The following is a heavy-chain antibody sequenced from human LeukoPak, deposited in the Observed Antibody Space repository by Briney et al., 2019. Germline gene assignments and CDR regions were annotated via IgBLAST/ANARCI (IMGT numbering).Heavy chain of an antibody. CDR2: ISAYNGNT. J-gene: IGHJ4*02. CDR1: GYTFTSYG. CDR3: ARGPKYYYDSSGYSTIDY. D-gene: IGHD3-22*01. Sequence: GASVKVSCKASGYTFTSYGIRWVRQAPGQGLEWMGWISAYNGNTNYAQKLQGRVTMTTDTSTSTAYMELRSLRSEDTAVYYCARGPKYYYDSSGYSTIDYWGQGTLVTVSS. V-gene: IGHV1-18*01.